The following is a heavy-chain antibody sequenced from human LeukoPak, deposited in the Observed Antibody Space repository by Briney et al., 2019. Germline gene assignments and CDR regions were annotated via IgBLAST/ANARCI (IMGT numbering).Heavy chain of an antibody. V-gene: IGHV4-34*01. CDR3: ARDRVQLGYCSSTSCSRRIFDY. D-gene: IGHD2-2*01. CDR2: INHSGTT. Sequence: SETLSLTCAVYGGSFSGYYWSWIRQPPGKGLEWIGEINHSGTTNYNPSPRSGVTISVDTSKNQFSLKLSSMTAADTAVYYCARDRVQLGYCSSTSCSRRIFDYWGQGTLVTVSS. J-gene: IGHJ4*02. CDR1: GGSFSGYY.